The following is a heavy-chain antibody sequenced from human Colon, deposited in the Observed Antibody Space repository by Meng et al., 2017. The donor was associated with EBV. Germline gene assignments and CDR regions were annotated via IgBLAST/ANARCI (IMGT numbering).Heavy chain of an antibody. Sequence: EVQLVQSAGGSVQPGXSLRLSCAASGFTFNKYWIQWVRQVPGKGLVWVSRISGDGTITTYADSVKGRFTIFRDNGKNTLYLQMNSLRVQDTGVYYCVRDDDTLKWTGPHFDYWGRGALVTVSS. CDR1: GFTFNKYW. CDR3: VRDDDTLKWTGPHFDY. V-gene: IGHV3-74*01. CDR2: ISGDGTIT. J-gene: IGHJ4*02. D-gene: IGHD1-1*01.